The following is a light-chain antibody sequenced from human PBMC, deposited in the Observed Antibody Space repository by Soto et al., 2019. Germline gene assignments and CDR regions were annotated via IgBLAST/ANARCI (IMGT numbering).Light chain of an antibody. CDR1: SSDIGRYDY. V-gene: IGLV2-14*01. CDR2: DVS. CDR3: SSFTTTNTTVV. J-gene: IGLJ2*01. Sequence: QSALTQPASVSGSPGQSITISCTGTSSDIGRYDYISWYQQHPGKAPKLMIYDVSNRPSGIANRFSGSKSGNTASLTISGLQAEDEADDYCSSFTTTNTTVVFGGGTKLTVL.